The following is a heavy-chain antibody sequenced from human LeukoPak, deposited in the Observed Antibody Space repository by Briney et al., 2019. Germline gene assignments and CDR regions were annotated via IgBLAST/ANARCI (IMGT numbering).Heavy chain of an antibody. CDR1: GFTFSTYW. D-gene: IGHD2-15*01. Sequence: GGSLRLSCAASGFTFSTYWMSWVRQAPGKGLEWVANIKKDGSEKYYMDSVKGRFTISRDNAENSLCLQMNSLRAEDTAVYYCAREGVHCSGRSCLKAYWGQGTQDTVSS. J-gene: IGHJ4*02. CDR3: AREGVHCSGRSCLKAY. V-gene: IGHV3-7*03. CDR2: IKKDGSEK.